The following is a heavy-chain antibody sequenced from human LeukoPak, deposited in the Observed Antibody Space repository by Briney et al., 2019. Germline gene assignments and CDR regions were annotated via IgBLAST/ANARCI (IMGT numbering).Heavy chain of an antibody. J-gene: IGHJ3*02. Sequence: GGSLRLSCAASGFTFDDYAMHWVRQAPGKGLEWVSGISWNSGSIGYADSVKGRFTISRDNAKNSLYLQMNSLRAEDTALYYCAKTGLIAWGAFDIWGQGTMATVSS. CDR3: AKTGLIAWGAFDI. V-gene: IGHV3-9*01. CDR2: ISWNSGSI. CDR1: GFTFDDYA. D-gene: IGHD3-16*01.